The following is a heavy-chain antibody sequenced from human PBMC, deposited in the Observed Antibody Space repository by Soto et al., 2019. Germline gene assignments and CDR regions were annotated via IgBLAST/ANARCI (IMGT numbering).Heavy chain of an antibody. J-gene: IGHJ4*02. CDR1: GFTFSAYA. V-gene: IGHV3-23*01. D-gene: IGHD6-13*01. Sequence: EVQLLESGGGVVQPGGSLRLSCAASGFTFSAYAMTWVRQAPGKGLEWVSVISGSAGATYYADSVKGRFTISRDNSKNPLDLQMNSLIAEDTAVYYCARQDYSTTWYLNYWGQGTLVTVSS. CDR2: ISGSAGAT. CDR3: ARQDYSTTWYLNY.